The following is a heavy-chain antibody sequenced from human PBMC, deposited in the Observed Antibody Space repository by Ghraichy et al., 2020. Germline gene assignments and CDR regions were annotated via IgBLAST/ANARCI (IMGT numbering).Heavy chain of an antibody. D-gene: IGHD1-26*01. J-gene: IGHJ4*02. CDR3: VRDLVGRDDN. Sequence: GESLNISCAASGFTFSRFWMHWVRQVPGKGLVWGSRINEDGSITDYANSVKGRFTISRDNAKNTLHLHMNSLRAEDSALYYCVRDLVGRDDNWGQGTLVTVSS. CDR2: INEDGSIT. CDR1: GFTFSRFW. V-gene: IGHV3-74*01.